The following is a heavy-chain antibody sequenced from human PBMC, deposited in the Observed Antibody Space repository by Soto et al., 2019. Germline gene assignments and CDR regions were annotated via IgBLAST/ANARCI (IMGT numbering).Heavy chain of an antibody. V-gene: IGHV3-23*01. D-gene: IGHD5-18*01. J-gene: IGHJ6*02. Sequence: GGSLRLSCAASGFAFSSYAMSWVRQAPGKGLEWVSAISGSGGSTYYADSVKGRFTISRDNSKNTLYLQMNSLRSDDTAVYFCARDPGFGFGYSYAFAMDVWGQGTTVTVSS. CDR3: ARDPGFGFGYSYAFAMDV. CDR2: ISGSGGST. CDR1: GFAFSSYA.